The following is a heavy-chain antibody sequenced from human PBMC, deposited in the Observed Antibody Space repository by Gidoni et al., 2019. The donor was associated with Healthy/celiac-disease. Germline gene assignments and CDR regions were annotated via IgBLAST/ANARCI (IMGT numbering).Heavy chain of an antibody. CDR3: ARDNPQLWELRGGMDV. CDR1: GFTFSTYS. V-gene: IGHV3-21*01. D-gene: IGHD5-18*01. Sequence: EVQLVESGGGLVKPGGSLRLSCAASGFTFSTYSMNWVRQAPGKGLEWVSSISSSSSYIYYADSVKGRFTISRDNAKNSLYLQMNSLRAEDTAVYYCARDNPQLWELRGGMDVWGQGTTVTVSS. J-gene: IGHJ6*02. CDR2: ISSSSSYI.